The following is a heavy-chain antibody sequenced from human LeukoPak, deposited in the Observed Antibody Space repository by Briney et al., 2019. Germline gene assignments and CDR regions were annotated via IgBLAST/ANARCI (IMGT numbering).Heavy chain of an antibody. CDR3: ARGRLPADAFDV. D-gene: IGHD2-2*01. V-gene: IGHV1-18*01. CDR1: GYTFTTFG. CDR2: ISTYKSNI. J-gene: IGHJ3*01. Sequence: GASVKVSCKASGYTFTTFGFTWVRQAPGQGLEWLGWISTYKSNINYAQNFQDRLTLPTDTSTNTAYMELSSLRFDDTAIYYCARGRLPADAFDVWGQGTLVTVSS.